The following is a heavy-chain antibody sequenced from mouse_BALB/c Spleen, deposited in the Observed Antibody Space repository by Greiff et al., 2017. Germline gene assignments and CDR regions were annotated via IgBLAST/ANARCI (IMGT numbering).Heavy chain of an antibody. V-gene: IGHV5-17*02. CDR2: ISSGSSTI. Sequence: EVQLVESGGGLVQPGGSRKLSCAASGFTFSSFGMPWVRQAPEKGLEWVAYISSGSSTIYYADTVKGRFTISRDNPKNTLFLQMTSLRSEDTAMYYCATGRLRGVFAYWGQGTTLTVSS. CDR1: GFTFSSFG. D-gene: IGHD2-2*01. CDR3: ATGRLRGVFAY. J-gene: IGHJ2*01.